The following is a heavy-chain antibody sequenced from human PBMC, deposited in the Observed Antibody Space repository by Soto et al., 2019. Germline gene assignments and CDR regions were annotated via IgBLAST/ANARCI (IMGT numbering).Heavy chain of an antibody. CDR1: GFSLTNNKMG. CDR2: IFSSDEK. J-gene: IGHJ6*02. D-gene: IGHD3-10*01. Sequence: QVTLKESGPVLVKPTETLTLTCTVSGFSLTNNKMGVSWIRQPPGKALEWLANIFSSDEKSYSTSLKSRVTISQDTSKSQVVLKVTNMDPVDTATYYCARISGGSPYYYEMAVWGQGTTVTVSS. V-gene: IGHV2-26*01. CDR3: ARISGGSPYYYEMAV.